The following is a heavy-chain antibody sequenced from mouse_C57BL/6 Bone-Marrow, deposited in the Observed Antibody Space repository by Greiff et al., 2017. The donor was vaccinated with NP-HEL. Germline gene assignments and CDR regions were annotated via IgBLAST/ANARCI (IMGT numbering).Heavy chain of an antibody. V-gene: IGHV1-85*01. Sequence: VQLQQSGPELVKPGASVKLSCKASGYTFTSYDINWVKQRPGQGLEWIGWIYPRDGSTKYNEKFKGKATLTVDTSSSTAYMELHSLTSEDSAVYFCARYYGSSGWYFDVWGTGTTVTVSS. CDR3: ARYYGSSGWYFDV. J-gene: IGHJ1*03. D-gene: IGHD1-1*01. CDR2: IYPRDGST. CDR1: GYTFTSYD.